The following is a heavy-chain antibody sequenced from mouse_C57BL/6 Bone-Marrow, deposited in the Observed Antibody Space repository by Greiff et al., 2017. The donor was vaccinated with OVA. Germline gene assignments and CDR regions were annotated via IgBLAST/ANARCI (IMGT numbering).Heavy chain of an antibody. J-gene: IGHJ4*01. Sequence: EVQRVESGGGLVQPGGSLSLSCAASGFTFTDYYMSWVRQPPGQALEWLGFIRNKANGYTTEYSAPVKGRFTISTNNSQNIHYLQVNALGAEDSASYYCASPRPGGYAMDYWGQGTSVTVSS. CDR3: ASPRPGGYAMDY. CDR2: IRNKANGYTT. CDR1: GFTFTDYY. D-gene: IGHD1-2*01. V-gene: IGHV7-3*01.